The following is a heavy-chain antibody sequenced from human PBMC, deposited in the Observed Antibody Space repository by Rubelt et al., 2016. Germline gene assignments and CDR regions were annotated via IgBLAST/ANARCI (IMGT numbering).Heavy chain of an antibody. CDR1: GYTFTSYG. CDR3: ARGIAVAGTFDY. J-gene: IGHJ4*02. D-gene: IGHD6-19*01. CDR2: ISVYNGNT. Sequence: VKVSCKASGYTFTSYGISWVRQAPGQGLEWMGWISVYNGNTNYAQNLQGRVTMTTDTSTSTAYMELSSLRSDDTAVYYCARGIAVAGTFDYWGQGTLVTVSS. V-gene: IGHV1-18*01.